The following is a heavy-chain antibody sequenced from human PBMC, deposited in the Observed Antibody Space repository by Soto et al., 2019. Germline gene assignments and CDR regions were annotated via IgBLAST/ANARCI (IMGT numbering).Heavy chain of an antibody. CDR3: ARGGSVLSSGANS. V-gene: IGHV1-2*02. J-gene: IGHJ4*02. CDR2: LNPNSGDT. CDR1: GYIFTGYY. Sequence: QVQLVQSGAEMKRPGASVRVTCKASGYIFTGYYIHWVRQAPGQGLEWMGWLNPNSGDTNYAQKFQGRFTMTSDTSTNTAYLRIPWLTSADTAVYYCARGGSVLSSGANSWGRGTLVTVSS. D-gene: IGHD6-6*01.